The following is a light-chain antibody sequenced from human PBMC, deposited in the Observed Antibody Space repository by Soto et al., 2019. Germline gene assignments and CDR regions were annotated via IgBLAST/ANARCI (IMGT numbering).Light chain of an antibody. CDR1: SSDIGGYNY. J-gene: IGLJ1*01. V-gene: IGLV2-11*01. Sequence: QSALTQPRSVSGSPGQSVTISCTGTSSDIGGYNYVSWYQQHPGKAPKLMIYTVTKRPSGVPDRFSGSKSDNTAYLTISGLQADDEADYYCCSYAGSSSYVFGTGNKVTVL. CDR3: CSYAGSSSYV. CDR2: TVT.